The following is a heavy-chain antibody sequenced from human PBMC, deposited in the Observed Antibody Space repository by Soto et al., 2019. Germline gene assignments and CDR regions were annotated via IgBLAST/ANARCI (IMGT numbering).Heavy chain of an antibody. J-gene: IGHJ4*02. CDR3: VRQRGNYFDF. D-gene: IGHD3-10*01. CDR1: GDSINSRY. V-gene: IGHV4-59*11. CDR2: IDYVGST. Sequence: ESLALACRVSGDSINSRYWSWIRQPPGKGLEWIGYIDYVGSTNYAPSLQSRVTMSVDTSKNQVSLKLRYVTAADTDVYYCVRQRGNYFDFWGQGTPVTVSS.